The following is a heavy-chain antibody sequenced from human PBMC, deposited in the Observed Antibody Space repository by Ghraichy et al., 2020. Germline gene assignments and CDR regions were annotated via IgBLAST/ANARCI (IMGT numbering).Heavy chain of an antibody. Sequence: GESLNISCKGSGYSFTLYWLAWVRQMPGKGLEWMGIIYPGDSDTRYSPSFQGQVTISVDKSINTAYLQWSSLKASDTAMYFCARQDLGNEVDDWGQGTLVTVSS. V-gene: IGHV5-51*01. CDR2: IYPGDSDT. CDR1: GYSFTLYW. D-gene: IGHD1-1*01. CDR3: ARQDLGNEVDD. J-gene: IGHJ4*02.